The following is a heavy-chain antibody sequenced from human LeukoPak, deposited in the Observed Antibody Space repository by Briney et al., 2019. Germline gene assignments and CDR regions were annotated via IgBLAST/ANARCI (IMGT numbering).Heavy chain of an antibody. CDR1: GFTFSSYW. J-gene: IGHJ4*02. V-gene: IGHV3-74*01. CDR3: AREPSAYSNYNY. CDR2: INSDGSST. D-gene: IGHD4-4*01. Sequence: GGSLRLSYAASGFTFSSYWMHWVRQAPGKGLVWVSRINSDGSSTSYADSVKGRFTVSRDNAKNTLYLQMNSLRAEDTAVYYCAREPSAYSNYNYWGQGTLVTVSS.